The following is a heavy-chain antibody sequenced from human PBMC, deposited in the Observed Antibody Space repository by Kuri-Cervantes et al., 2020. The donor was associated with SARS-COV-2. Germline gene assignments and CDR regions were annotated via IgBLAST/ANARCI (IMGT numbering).Heavy chain of an antibody. D-gene: IGHD3-3*01. CDR3: ARNGLSWDFWSGYYTPPNWFDP. CDR1: GFTFSSYE. CDR2: ISSSGSTI. J-gene: IGHJ5*02. V-gene: IGHV3-48*03. Sequence: GESLKISCAASGFTFSSYEMNWVRQAPGKGLEWVSYISSSGSTIYYADSVKGRFTISRDNAKNSLYLQMNSLRAEDTAVYYCARNGLSWDFWSGYYTPPNWFDPWGQGTLVTVSS.